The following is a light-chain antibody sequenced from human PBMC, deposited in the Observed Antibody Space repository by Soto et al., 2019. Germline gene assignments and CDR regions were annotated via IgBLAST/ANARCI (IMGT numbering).Light chain of an antibody. V-gene: IGKV3-20*01. Sequence: EIVLTQSPGTLSLSPGDRATLSCRASQSIAANYLAWFQQKPGQAPRLLIYGASNRATGIPDRFSGSGSGTDFTLTISRLEPEDVAVYYCQQYGSSPWTFGRGTKVEIK. CDR1: QSIAANY. J-gene: IGKJ1*01. CDR2: GAS. CDR3: QQYGSSPWT.